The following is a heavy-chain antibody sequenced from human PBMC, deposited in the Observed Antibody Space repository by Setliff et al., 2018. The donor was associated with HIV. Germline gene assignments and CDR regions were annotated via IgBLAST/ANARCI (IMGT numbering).Heavy chain of an antibody. J-gene: IGHJ4*02. Sequence: TSETLSLTCTVSGGSISSASYYWSWIRQPAGKGLEWVGHHNTKWGTNYNPSLKSRASISVDKSKNRFSLQLTQMAAADTGVYYCARSGCHGRSCYSGSVIVYWGQGTLVTV. CDR1: GGSISSASYY. V-gene: IGHV4-61*09. D-gene: IGHD3-22*01. CDR3: ARSGCHGRSCYSGSVIVY. CDR2: HNTKWGT.